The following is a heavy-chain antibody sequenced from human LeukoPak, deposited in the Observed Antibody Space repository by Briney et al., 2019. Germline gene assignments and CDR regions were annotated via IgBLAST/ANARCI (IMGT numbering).Heavy chain of an antibody. CDR1: GGSISSYY. J-gene: IGHJ5*02. D-gene: IGHD5-18*01. CDR3: ARGPSQLAP. CDR2: IYYSGST. Sequence: PSETLSLTCTVSGGSISSYYWSWIRQPPGKGLEWIGYIYYSGSTNYNPSLKSRVTISVDTSKNQFSLKLSSVTAADTAVYYCARGPSQLAPWGQGTLVTVSS. V-gene: IGHV4-59*12.